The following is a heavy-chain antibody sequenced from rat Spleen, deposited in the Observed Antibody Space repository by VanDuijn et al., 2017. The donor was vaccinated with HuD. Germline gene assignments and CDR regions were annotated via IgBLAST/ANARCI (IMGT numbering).Heavy chain of an antibody. CDR1: GFSLTSYH. CDR3: ARGGDF. Sequence: QVQLKESGPVLVQPSQTLSLTCTVSGFSLTSYHVSWVRQPPGKSLVWMGTIWAGGGTNYNSALKSRLSISRDTSKSQVFLKMNSLQTEDTAMYFCARGGDFWGPGTMVTVSS. CDR2: IWAGGGT. J-gene: IGHJ1*01. V-gene: IGHV2-16*01. D-gene: IGHD1-11*01.